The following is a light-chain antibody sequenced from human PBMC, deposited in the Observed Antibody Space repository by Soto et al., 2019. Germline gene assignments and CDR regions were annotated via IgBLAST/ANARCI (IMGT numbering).Light chain of an antibody. CDR1: QSISNW. J-gene: IGKJ3*01. V-gene: IGKV1-5*01. Sequence: DIQMTQSPSTLSASVGDRVTITCRASQSISNWLAWYQQKPWKAPKVLIYDASTLESGVPSRFSGSGSGTEFTLTISSLQPDDFATDYCQLYNSYSGGVTFGHGTKVDI. CDR2: DAS. CDR3: QLYNSYSGGVT.